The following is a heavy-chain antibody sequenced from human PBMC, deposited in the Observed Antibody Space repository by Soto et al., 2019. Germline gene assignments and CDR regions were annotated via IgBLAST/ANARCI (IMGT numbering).Heavy chain of an antibody. CDR3: ARWGPRRSSSSWHYYYYGMDV. D-gene: IGHD6-13*01. CDR2: IYYSGST. CDR1: VGSISSYY. V-gene: IGHV4-59*08. Sequence: SETLSLTCTFSVGSISSYYWTWIWQPPGKGLEWIGYIYYSGSTNYNPSLKSRVTISVDTSKNQFSLKLSSVTAADTAVYYCARWGPRRSSSSWHYYYYGMDVWGQGTTVTVSS. J-gene: IGHJ6*02.